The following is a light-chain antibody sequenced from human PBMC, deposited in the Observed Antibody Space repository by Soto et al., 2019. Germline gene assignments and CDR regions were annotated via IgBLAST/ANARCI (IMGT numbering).Light chain of an antibody. J-gene: IGKJ3*01. CDR2: GAS. CDR1: QSVSSN. V-gene: IGKV3-20*01. Sequence: EIVMTQSPATLSVSPGERATLSCGASQSVSSNLAWYQQKPGQAPRLLIYGASSRATGIPDRVSGSGSGTDFTLTISRLEPEDFAVYYCQQYGSSPFTFGPGTKVDI. CDR3: QQYGSSPFT.